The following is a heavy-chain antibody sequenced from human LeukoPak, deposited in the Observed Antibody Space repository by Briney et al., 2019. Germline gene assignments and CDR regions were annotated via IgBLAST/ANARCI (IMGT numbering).Heavy chain of an antibody. Sequence: SETLSLTCAVYGGSFSGYYWSWIRQPPGKGLEWIGEINHSGSTNYNPSLKSRVTISVDTSKNQFSLKLSSVTAADTAVYYCARGMYYYDSSGSLDYWGQGTLVTVSS. CDR3: ARGMYYYDSSGSLDY. J-gene: IGHJ4*02. V-gene: IGHV4-34*01. CDR2: INHSGST. D-gene: IGHD3-22*01. CDR1: GGSFSGYY.